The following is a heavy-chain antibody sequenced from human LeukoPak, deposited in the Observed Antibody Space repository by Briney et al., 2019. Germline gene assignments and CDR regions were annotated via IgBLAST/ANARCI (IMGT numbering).Heavy chain of an antibody. Sequence: GGSLRLSCAASGFTFSSYAMSWVRQAPGKGLEWVANINQDGSEKYYVDSVKGRFTISRDNAKNSLYLQMNSLRAEDTAVYYCAREGVVNGMDVWGQGTTVTVSS. J-gene: IGHJ6*02. CDR3: AREGVVNGMDV. CDR2: INQDGSEK. CDR1: GFTFSSYA. V-gene: IGHV3-7*01. D-gene: IGHD3-22*01.